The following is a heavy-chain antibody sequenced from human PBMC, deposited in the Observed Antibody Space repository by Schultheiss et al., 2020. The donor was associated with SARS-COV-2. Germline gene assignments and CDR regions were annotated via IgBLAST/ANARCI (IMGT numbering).Heavy chain of an antibody. J-gene: IGHJ3*02. V-gene: IGHV3-21*01. Sequence: GESLKISCAASGFTFSSYSMNWVRQAPGKGLEWVSSISSSSSYIYYADSVKGRFTISRDNAKNSLYLQMNSLRAEDTAVYYCARGRSYYDSSGYYYVDAFDIWGQGTMVTVSS. CDR1: GFTFSSYS. D-gene: IGHD3-22*01. CDR2: ISSSSSYI. CDR3: ARGRSYYDSSGYYYVDAFDI.